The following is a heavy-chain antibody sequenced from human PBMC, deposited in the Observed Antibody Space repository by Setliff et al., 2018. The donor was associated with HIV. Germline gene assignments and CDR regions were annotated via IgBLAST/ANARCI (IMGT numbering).Heavy chain of an antibody. D-gene: IGHD3-10*02. Sequence: GGSLRLSCAASGFTFSSYAMSWVRQAPGKGLEWVSTISTSGAGTYDAHSMKGRFTISRDNSKNTLYLQMNSLTAEDTAVYYCARENYYVTEYWGQGTLVTVSS. CDR2: ISTSGAGT. V-gene: IGHV3-23*01. CDR1: GFTFSSYA. CDR3: ARENYYVTEY. J-gene: IGHJ4*02.